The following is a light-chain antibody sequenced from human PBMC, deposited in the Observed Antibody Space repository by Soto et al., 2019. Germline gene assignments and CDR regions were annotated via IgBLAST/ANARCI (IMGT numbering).Light chain of an antibody. Sequence: QSVLTQPASVSGSPGQSITISCTGTSSDVGGYNYVSWYQHHPGKPPKLMIYDVSNRPSGVSNRFSGSKSGNTASLTISGLRPEDEADYYCSSYTTSNTRQIVFGTGTKLTVL. CDR3: SSYTTSNTRQIV. CDR2: DVS. V-gene: IGLV2-14*03. CDR1: SSDVGGYNY. J-gene: IGLJ1*01.